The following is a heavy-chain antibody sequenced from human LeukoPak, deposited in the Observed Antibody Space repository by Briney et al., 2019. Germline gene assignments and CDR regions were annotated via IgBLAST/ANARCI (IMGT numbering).Heavy chain of an antibody. J-gene: IGHJ4*02. CDR3: AKGQLRYFSGGSCYAPDDY. Sequence: GRTLGLSCAASGFTFSSYGMHWVRQAPGKGLEWVAVISYDGSNKYYADSVKGRFTISRDNSKNTLYLQMNSLRAEDTAVYYCAKGQLRYFSGGSCYAPDDYWGQGTLVTVSS. CDR1: GFTFSSYG. CDR2: ISYDGSNK. D-gene: IGHD2-15*01. V-gene: IGHV3-30*18.